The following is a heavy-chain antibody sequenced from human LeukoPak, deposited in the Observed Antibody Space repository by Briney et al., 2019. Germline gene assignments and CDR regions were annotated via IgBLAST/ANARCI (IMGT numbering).Heavy chain of an antibody. CDR1: GFTFSSYG. V-gene: IGHV3-30*18. D-gene: IGHD3-22*01. Sequence: GGSLRLSCAASGFTFSSYGMHWVRQAPGKGLEWVAVISYDGSNKYYADSVKGRFTISRDNSKNTLYLQMNSLRAEDTAVYYCANAYYDSSGDAFDIWGQGTMVTVSS. CDR3: ANAYYDSSGDAFDI. CDR2: ISYDGSNK. J-gene: IGHJ3*02.